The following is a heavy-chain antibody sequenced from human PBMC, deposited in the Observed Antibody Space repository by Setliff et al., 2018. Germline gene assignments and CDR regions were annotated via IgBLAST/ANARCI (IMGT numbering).Heavy chain of an antibody. CDR1: GGSISSGDYY. CDR3: ARTIPLANYGNWFDP. V-gene: IGHV4-30-4*08. D-gene: IGHD6-19*01. J-gene: IGHJ5*02. Sequence: PSETLSLTCTVSGGSISSGDYYWSWIRQPPGKGLEWIGYIYYTGSTYYNPSLKSRVSISADTSKNQFSLKLSSVTAADTAIYYYARTIPLANYGNWFDPWGQGTLVTVSS. CDR2: IYYTGST.